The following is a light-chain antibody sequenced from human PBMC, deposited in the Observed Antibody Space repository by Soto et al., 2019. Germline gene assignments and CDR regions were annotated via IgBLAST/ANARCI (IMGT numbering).Light chain of an antibody. CDR1: TSDVGGYNY. CDR3: GSYTSSSTVI. V-gene: IGLV2-14*01. Sequence: QSALTQPASVSGSPGQSITISCTGTTSDVGGYNYVSWFQQYPGKAPKLKIYEVSNRPSGVSNRFSGSKSGNTASLTISGLQAEDEADYYCGSYTSSSTVIFGGGTKLTVL. J-gene: IGLJ2*01. CDR2: EVS.